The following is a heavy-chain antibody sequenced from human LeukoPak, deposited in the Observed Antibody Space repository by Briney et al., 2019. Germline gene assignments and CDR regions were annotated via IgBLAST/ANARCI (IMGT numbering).Heavy chain of an antibody. V-gene: IGHV3-30-3*01. D-gene: IGHD6-19*01. CDR2: ISYDGNNK. Sequence: GRSLRLSCAASGFTFSSYAMHWVRQAPGKGLEWVAVISYDGNNKYYADSVKGRFTISRDDAKNSLYLQMNSLRVEDTAVYHCVRYFTAVAPTLRLDYWGQGTLVTVSS. CDR1: GFTFSSYA. CDR3: VRYFTAVAPTLRLDY. J-gene: IGHJ4*02.